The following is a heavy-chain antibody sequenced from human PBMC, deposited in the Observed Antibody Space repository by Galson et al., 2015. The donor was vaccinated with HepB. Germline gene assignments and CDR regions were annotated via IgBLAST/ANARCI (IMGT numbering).Heavy chain of an antibody. J-gene: IGHJ6*02. CDR1: GFTFSIYA. D-gene: IGHD2-21*01. CDR3: AKGGPRPYYPYGMDV. CDR2: ISGGGGST. Sequence: SLRLSCAASGFTFSIYAMSWVRQAPGKGLEWVSAISGGGGSTYYADPVKGRFTISRDNSKNTLTVQMNSLRAEDTAVYDCAKGGPRPYYPYGMDVWGQGTTVTVSS. V-gene: IGHV3-23*01.